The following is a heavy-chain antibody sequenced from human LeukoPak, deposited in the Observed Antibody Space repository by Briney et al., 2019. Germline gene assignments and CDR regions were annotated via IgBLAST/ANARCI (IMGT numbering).Heavy chain of an antibody. CDR3: ARQLGYCSGGSCPDYNWFDP. D-gene: IGHD2-15*01. Sequence: SETLSLTCTVSGGSITSYYWSWIRQPPGKGLEWIGYIYYSGSTNYNPSLKSRVTTSVDTSKNQFSLKLSSVTAADTAVYYCARQLGYCSGGSCPDYNWFDPWAREPWSPSPQ. V-gene: IGHV4-59*01. CDR1: GGSITSYY. CDR2: IYYSGST. J-gene: IGHJ5*02.